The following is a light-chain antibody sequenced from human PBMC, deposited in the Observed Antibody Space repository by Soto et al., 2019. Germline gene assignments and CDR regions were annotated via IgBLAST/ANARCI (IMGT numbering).Light chain of an antibody. J-gene: IGKJ4*02. CDR1: QSVGNN. Sequence: IVWTQSPATLSLSTGERATLSCRAGQSVGNNLAWYQQKPGQNPTLLIYGASSRAAGIPDRCSGSGSATDFTLPISRLEPEDFAVYYCQQFATSPLTFGGGTKVDIK. CDR2: GAS. CDR3: QQFATSPLT. V-gene: IGKV3-20*01.